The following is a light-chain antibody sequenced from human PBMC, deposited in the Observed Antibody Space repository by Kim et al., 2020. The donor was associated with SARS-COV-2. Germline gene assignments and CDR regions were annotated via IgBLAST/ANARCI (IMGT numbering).Light chain of an antibody. J-gene: IGKJ2*01. V-gene: IGKV3-20*01. CDR3: QQYETSPNT. Sequence: EIVLTQSPGTLSLSPGESATLSCRASQSVSSTFLGWYQQKAGQAPRLLIYGASSRATGIPDRFSGSGSGTDFTLTIRRLEPEDFAVYYCQQYETSPNTFGQGTKLEI. CDR2: GAS. CDR1: QSVSSTF.